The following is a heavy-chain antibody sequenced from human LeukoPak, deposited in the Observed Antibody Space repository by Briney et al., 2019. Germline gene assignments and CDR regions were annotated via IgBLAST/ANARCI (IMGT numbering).Heavy chain of an antibody. CDR2: INHSGST. CDR1: GGSFSGYY. D-gene: IGHD3-10*01. J-gene: IGHJ4*02. Sequence: SETLSLTCAVYGGSFSGYYWSWIRQPPGKGLEWIGEINHSGSTNYNPSLKSRGTISVDTSKNQFSLKLSSVTAADTAVYYCARGNGYGSNYWGQGTLVTVSS. V-gene: IGHV4-34*01. CDR3: ARGNGYGSNY.